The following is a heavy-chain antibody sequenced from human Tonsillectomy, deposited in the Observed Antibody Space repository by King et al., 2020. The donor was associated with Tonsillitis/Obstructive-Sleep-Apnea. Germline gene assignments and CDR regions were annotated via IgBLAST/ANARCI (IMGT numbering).Heavy chain of an antibody. CDR2: IYYSGST. CDR1: GGSISSSSYY. Sequence: QLQESGPGLVKPSETLSLTCTVSGGSISSSSYYWGWIRQPPGKGLEWIGSIYYSGSTYYNPSLKSRVTISVDTSKNQFSLKLSSVTAADTAVYYCARTHDFWSGYYSLAPWGQGTLVTVSS. D-gene: IGHD3-3*01. CDR3: ARTHDFWSGYYSLAP. V-gene: IGHV4-39*01. J-gene: IGHJ5*02.